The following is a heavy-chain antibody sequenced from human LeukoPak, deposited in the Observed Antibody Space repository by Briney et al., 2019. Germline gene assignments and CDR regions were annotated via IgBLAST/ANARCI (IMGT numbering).Heavy chain of an antibody. CDR3: ATREHHLLRTPGDY. D-gene: IGHD1-26*01. Sequence: SGTLSLTCTVSGASITISDYYWGWIRLPPGKGLEWIGTISHTGTTYYNPSLQSRVIISVDKSKNQFSLKLSSVTAADTAVYYCATREHHLLRTPGDYWGQGTLVTVSS. J-gene: IGHJ4*02. CDR1: GASITISDYY. CDR2: ISHTGTT. V-gene: IGHV4-39*01.